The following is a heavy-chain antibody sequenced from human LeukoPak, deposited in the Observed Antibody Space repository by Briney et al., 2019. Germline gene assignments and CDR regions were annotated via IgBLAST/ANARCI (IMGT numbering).Heavy chain of an antibody. D-gene: IGHD4-23*01. Sequence: PGKSLRLSCAASGFTFSTYWVHWVRQAPGKGLVWVSRISSDGTNTGYADSVKGRFTISRGNAKNTVYLQMNSLRAEDTAVYYCVRDGGNYWFDPWGQGTLVTVSS. J-gene: IGHJ5*02. CDR2: ISSDGTNT. V-gene: IGHV3-74*01. CDR3: VRDGGNYWFDP. CDR1: GFTFSTYW.